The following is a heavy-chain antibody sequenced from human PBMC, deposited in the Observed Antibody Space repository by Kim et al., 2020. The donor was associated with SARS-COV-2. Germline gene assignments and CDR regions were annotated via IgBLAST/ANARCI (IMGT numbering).Heavy chain of an antibody. V-gene: IGHV5-51*01. D-gene: IGHD4-17*01. J-gene: IGHJ4*02. CDR3: VKLLDYGDYVADY. Sequence: YSPSFQGQVTISADKSISTAYLQWSSLKASDTAMYYCVKLLDYGDYVADYWGQGTLVTVSS.